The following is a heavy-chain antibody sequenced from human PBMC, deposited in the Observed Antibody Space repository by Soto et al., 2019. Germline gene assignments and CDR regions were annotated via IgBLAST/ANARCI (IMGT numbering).Heavy chain of an antibody. Sequence: PSETLSLTCAVSGGSISSGGYSWSWIRQPPGKGLEWIGYIYNSGSTYYNPSLKSRVTISVDRSKNQFSLKLSSVTAADTAVYYCARAMFYSSSSRYYYYGMDVWGQGTTVTVSS. D-gene: IGHD6-6*01. CDR1: GGSISSGGYS. V-gene: IGHV4-30-2*01. J-gene: IGHJ6*02. CDR3: ARAMFYSSSSRYYYYGMDV. CDR2: IYNSGST.